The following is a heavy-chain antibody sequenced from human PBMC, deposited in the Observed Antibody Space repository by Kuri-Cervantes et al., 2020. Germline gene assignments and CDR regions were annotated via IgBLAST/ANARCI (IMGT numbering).Heavy chain of an antibody. J-gene: IGHJ4*02. CDR1: GFTFSSYA. CDR3: ARDPSSYSYGTFDY. V-gene: IGHV3-30-3*01. Sequence: LSLTCAASGFTFSSYAMHWVRQAPGKGLEWVAVISYDGSNKYYADSVKGRFTISRDNSKNTLYLQMNSLRAEDTAVYYCARDPSSYSYGTFDYWGQGTLVTVSS. CDR2: ISYDGSNK. D-gene: IGHD5-18*01.